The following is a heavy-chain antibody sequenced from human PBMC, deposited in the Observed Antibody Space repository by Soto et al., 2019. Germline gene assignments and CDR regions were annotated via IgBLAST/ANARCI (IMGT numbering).Heavy chain of an antibody. CDR2: IIPILGIA. J-gene: IGHJ4*02. V-gene: IGHV1-69*04. CDR3: AREEGYCSSTSCYHPPDY. Sequence: SVNVSCKASGGTFSSYTISWVRQAPGQGLEWMGRIIPILGIANYAQKFQGRVTITADKSTSTAYMELSSLRSEDTAVYYCAREEGYCSSTSCYHPPDYWGQGTLVTVSS. CDR1: GGTFSSYT. D-gene: IGHD2-2*01.